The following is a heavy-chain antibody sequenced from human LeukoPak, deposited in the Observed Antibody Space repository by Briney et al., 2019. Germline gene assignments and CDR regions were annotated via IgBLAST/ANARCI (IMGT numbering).Heavy chain of an antibody. CDR1: GFTFSSHG. D-gene: IGHD1-26*01. Sequence: PGGSLRLSCAASGFTFSSHGMHWVRQAPGKGLEWVAVIWYDGSNKYYADSVKGRFTISRDNSKNTLYLQMNSLRAEDTAVYYCASGVGATTGFFDYWGQGTLVTVSS. J-gene: IGHJ4*02. CDR3: ASGVGATTGFFDY. CDR2: IWYDGSNK. V-gene: IGHV3-33*01.